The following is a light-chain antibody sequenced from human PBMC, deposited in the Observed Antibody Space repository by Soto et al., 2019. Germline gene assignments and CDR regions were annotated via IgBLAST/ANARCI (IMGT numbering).Light chain of an antibody. V-gene: IGLV1-40*01. Sequence: QAVLTQPPSVSVAPGQRVTISCTGSSSKIGAGYDVHWYQQLPGTAPKLLIYGNSNRPSGVPDRFSGSKSGTSASLAITGLQAEDEADYYCQSYDSSLSGVVFGGGTKVTVL. J-gene: IGLJ2*01. CDR2: GNS. CDR3: QSYDSSLSGVV. CDR1: SSKIGAGYD.